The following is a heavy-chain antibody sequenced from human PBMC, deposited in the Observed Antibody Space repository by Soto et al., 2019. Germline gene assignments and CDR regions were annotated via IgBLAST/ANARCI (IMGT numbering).Heavy chain of an antibody. J-gene: IGHJ6*02. Sequence: QVQLVESGGGVVQPGRSLRLSCAASGFTFSSYGMHWVRQAPGKGLEWVAVISYDGSNKYYADSVKGRFTISRDNSKNTLYLQMNSLRAEDTAVYYCAKAGILLWFGRPHYYYYGMDVWGQGTTVTVSS. CDR1: GFTFSSYG. V-gene: IGHV3-30*18. D-gene: IGHD3-10*01. CDR3: AKAGILLWFGRPHYYYYGMDV. CDR2: ISYDGSNK.